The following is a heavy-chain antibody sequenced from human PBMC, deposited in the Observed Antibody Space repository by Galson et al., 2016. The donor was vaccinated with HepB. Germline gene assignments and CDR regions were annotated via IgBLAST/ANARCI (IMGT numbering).Heavy chain of an antibody. CDR3: ARGVTMVRGIEIGRWFDP. Sequence: SVKVSCKASGGTFSNYAISWVRQAPGQGLEWMGGIITIFNTSTYAQKFQGRITITEDESTSTAYMELSSLRSEDTAVYYCARGVTMVRGIEIGRWFDPWGQGTLVTVSS. V-gene: IGHV1-69*13. CDR1: GGTFSNYA. D-gene: IGHD3-10*01. J-gene: IGHJ5*02. CDR2: IITIFNTS.